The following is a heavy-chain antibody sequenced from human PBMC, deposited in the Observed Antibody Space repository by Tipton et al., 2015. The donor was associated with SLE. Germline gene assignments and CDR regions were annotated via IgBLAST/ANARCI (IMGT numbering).Heavy chain of an antibody. D-gene: IGHD2-15*01. CDR1: GYSISIGYH. CDR2: ISYIGST. J-gene: IGHJ4*02. Sequence: TLSLTCTVSGYSISIGYHWGWIRQPPGKGLEWIASISYIGSTFYSPSLSSRVTISLDTSKNQFSLRLTSVTAADTAVYYCARSVLPYRSGGFDYWGQGTPVTVSS. CDR3: ARSVLPYRSGGFDY. V-gene: IGHV4-38-2*02.